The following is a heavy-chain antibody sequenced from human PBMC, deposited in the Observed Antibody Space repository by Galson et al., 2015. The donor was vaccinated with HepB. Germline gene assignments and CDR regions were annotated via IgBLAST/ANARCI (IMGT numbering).Heavy chain of an antibody. CDR1: GSSFTSYW. V-gene: IGHV5-10-1*01. J-gene: IGHJ6*02. CDR2: IDPSDSYT. CDR3: ASSYSSGWYANNAYYGMDV. D-gene: IGHD6-19*01. Sequence: QSGAEVKKPGESLRISCKGSGSSFTSYWISWVRQMPGKGLEWMGRIDPSDSYTNYSPSFQGHVTISADKSISTAYLQWSSLKASDTAMYYCASSYSSGWYANNAYYGMDVWGQGTTVTVSS.